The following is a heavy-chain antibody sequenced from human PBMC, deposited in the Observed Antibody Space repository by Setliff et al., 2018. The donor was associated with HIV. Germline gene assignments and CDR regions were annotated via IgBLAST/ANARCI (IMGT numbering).Heavy chain of an antibody. J-gene: IGHJ3*01. D-gene: IGHD5-12*01. CDR3: VRSGYSGHFDV. V-gene: IGHV4-34*12. CDR1: GGSFSGYY. CDR2: IVYSGTT. Sequence: PSETLSLTCAVYGGSFSGYYWGWIRQSPGKGLEWIGSIVYSGTTYYNVSLESRVTISVDTSKNQFSLKLSSVTAADTAVYYCVRSGYSGHFDVWGQGTMVTVSS.